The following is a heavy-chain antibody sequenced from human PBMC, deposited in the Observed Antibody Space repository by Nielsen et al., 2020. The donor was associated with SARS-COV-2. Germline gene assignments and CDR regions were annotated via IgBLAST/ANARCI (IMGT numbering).Heavy chain of an antibody. CDR2: ISYDGSNK. Sequence: VRQAPGKGLEWVAVISYDGSNKYYAGSVKGRFTISRDNSKNTLYLQMNSLRAEDTALYYCARDLFSKDHYPYYDSSAFDYWGLGTLVTVSS. J-gene: IGHJ4*02. CDR3: ARDLFSKDHYPYYDSSAFDY. V-gene: IGHV3-30*03. D-gene: IGHD3-22*01.